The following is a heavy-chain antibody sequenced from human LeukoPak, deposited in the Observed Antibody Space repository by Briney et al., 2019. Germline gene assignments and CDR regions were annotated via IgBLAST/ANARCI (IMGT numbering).Heavy chain of an antibody. CDR1: GYTFTGYY. Sequence: ASVKVSCKASGYTFTGYYMHWVRQAPGQGLEWMGWINPNSGGTNYAQKFQGRVTMTRDTSISTAYMELSRLRSDDTAVYYCARDLPYDYGRGWFDPWGQGTLVTVSS. V-gene: IGHV1-2*02. J-gene: IGHJ5*02. CDR2: INPNSGGT. D-gene: IGHD4-17*01. CDR3: ARDLPYDYGRGWFDP.